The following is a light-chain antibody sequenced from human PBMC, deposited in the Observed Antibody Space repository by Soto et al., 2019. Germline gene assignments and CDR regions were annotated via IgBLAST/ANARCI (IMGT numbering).Light chain of an antibody. Sequence: DIQMTQSPSTLSASVGDRVTITCRASQSLSSWLAWYQQKPGKAPKLLIYKASSLESGVPSRFSGSGSGTEFTLTISSLQPDDFATYYCLQYNSYSTFGQGTKVEIK. V-gene: IGKV1-5*03. J-gene: IGKJ1*01. CDR3: LQYNSYST. CDR2: KAS. CDR1: QSLSSW.